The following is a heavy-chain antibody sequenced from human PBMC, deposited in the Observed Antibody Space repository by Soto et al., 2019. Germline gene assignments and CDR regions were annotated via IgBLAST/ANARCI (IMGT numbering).Heavy chain of an antibody. CDR1: GYTFTSYD. D-gene: IGHD2-15*01. CDR2: MNPNSGNT. J-gene: IGHJ4*02. V-gene: IGHV1-8*01. CDR3: AREVAGRSYQPIAF. Sequence: QVQLVQSGAEVKKPGASVKVSCKASGYTFTSYDINWVRQATGQRLEWMGWMNPNSGNTGYAQKFQGRVTMTRDTXXNTAYMELSSLRSEDTAVYYCAREVAGRSYQPIAFWGQGTLVTVSS.